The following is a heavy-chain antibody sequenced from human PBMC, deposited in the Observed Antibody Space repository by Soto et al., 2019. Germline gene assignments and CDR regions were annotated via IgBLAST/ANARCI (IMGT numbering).Heavy chain of an antibody. J-gene: IGHJ5*02. CDR1: GYTFTSYG. CDR2: ISAYNGNT. D-gene: IGHD3-10*01. V-gene: IGHV1-18*01. Sequence: GASVKVSCKASGYTFTSYGISWVRQAPGQGLEWMGWISAYNGNTNYAQNVQGRVTMTTDSSTNTAYMELRSLRSDDTAVYYCARGMDRAAGPWFWFDPWGQGTLVTVSS. CDR3: ARGMDRAAGPWFWFDP.